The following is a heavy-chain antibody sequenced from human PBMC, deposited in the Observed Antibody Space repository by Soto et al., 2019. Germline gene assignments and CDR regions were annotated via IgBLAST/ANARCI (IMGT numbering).Heavy chain of an antibody. J-gene: IGHJ3*02. V-gene: IGHV1-69*01. CDR2: IIPVLRTA. CDR3: ASLVTAAGTIGAYDI. Sequence: QVQLVQSGAEVKKPGSSVKVSCKASGGTFNSYYMSWVRQAPGQGLEWMGGIIPVLRTANYAQKFQGRVTITADESTSTAYMEVSSLRFDDTAVYYYASLVTAAGTIGAYDIWGQGTMVTVSS. CDR1: GGTFNSYY. D-gene: IGHD6-13*01.